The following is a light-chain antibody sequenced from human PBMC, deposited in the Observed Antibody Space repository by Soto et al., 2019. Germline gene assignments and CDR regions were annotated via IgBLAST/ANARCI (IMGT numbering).Light chain of an antibody. CDR1: QGISSF. V-gene: IGKV1-8*01. CDR3: QQYYPYPRT. CDR2: AAS. Sequence: IQMTQSPSTLSASVGDRVTITCRASQGISSFLAWYQQKSGKAPKLLMYAASTLQSGVPSRFSGSGSGTDFTLTISSLQSEDFATYYCQQYYPYPRTFGQGTKVDIK. J-gene: IGKJ1*01.